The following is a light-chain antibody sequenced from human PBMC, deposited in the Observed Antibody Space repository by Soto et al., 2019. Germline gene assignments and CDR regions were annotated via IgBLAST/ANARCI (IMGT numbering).Light chain of an antibody. CDR2: KAA. Sequence: DIQMTQSPSTLSASVGDRVTITCRASQSVDTCLAWYQQKPGKAPHLLIYKAASLETGGPSSFSGRGSVTEFTLTISSLQPDDFAKHYCQQFYRYTWTFSHGTPVAIK. V-gene: IGKV1-5*03. CDR3: QQFYRYTWT. J-gene: IGKJ1*01. CDR1: QSVDTC.